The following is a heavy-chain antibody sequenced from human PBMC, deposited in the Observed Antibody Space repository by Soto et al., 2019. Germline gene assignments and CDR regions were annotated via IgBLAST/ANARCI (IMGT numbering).Heavy chain of an antibody. CDR1: EYTFTDYY. V-gene: IGHV1-46*01. D-gene: IGHD2-2*01. CDR2: INPSGGST. Sequence: ASVKVSCKSSEYTFTDYYIHWVRQAPGQGLEWMGLINPSGGSTSYAQKFQGRVTMTRDTSTSTVYMELRGLRSDDTAVYYCARAGRIVVVPAAMGNWFDPWGQGTLVTVSS. J-gene: IGHJ5*02. CDR3: ARAGRIVVVPAAMGNWFDP.